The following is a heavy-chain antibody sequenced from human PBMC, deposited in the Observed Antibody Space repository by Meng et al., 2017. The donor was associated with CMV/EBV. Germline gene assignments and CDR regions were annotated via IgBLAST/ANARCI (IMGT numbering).Heavy chain of an antibody. CDR3: ARDLVVPAAMSWGMDV. Sequence: GESLKISCAASGFTFSSYAMHWVRQAPGKGLEWVTVISYDGSNKYYADSVKGRFTISRDNSKNTLYLQMNSLRAEDTAVYYCARDLVVPAAMSWGMDVWGQGTTVTVSS. CDR2: ISYDGSNK. D-gene: IGHD2-2*01. J-gene: IGHJ6*02. CDR1: GFTFSSYA. V-gene: IGHV3-30-3*01.